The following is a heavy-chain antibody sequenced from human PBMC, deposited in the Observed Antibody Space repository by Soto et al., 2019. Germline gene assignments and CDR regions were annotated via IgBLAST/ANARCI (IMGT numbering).Heavy chain of an antibody. V-gene: IGHV4-31*11. CDR3: ARFCFSTSCPGYTFDV. CDR2: IYYTGGT. D-gene: IGHD2-2*01. CDR1: GGTTNSGGYY. Sequence: QVQLQESGPGLVKPSQTLSLTCAVSGGTTNSGGYYWSWIRQHPGEGLEWIGHIYYTGGTSYNPSLKSRVSMSIDTSKNQFSLKLSSATAAVTALYYCARFCFSTSCPGYTFDVWGQGTMVTVSS. J-gene: IGHJ3*01.